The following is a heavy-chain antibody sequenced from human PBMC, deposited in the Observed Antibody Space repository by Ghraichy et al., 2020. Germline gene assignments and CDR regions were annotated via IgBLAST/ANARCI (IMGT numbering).Heavy chain of an antibody. Sequence: GGSLRLSCAASGFTFSDYWINWVRQAPGKGLEWVANIKRDGSEMHYVDSVKGRFTISRDNAMNSLYLQMDSLRAEDTAVYYCARTSAVYGSENYYRHFDYWGQGTLVTVSS. J-gene: IGHJ4*02. CDR2: IKRDGSEM. CDR3: ARTSAVYGSENYYRHFDY. V-gene: IGHV3-7*01. CDR1: GFTFSDYW. D-gene: IGHD3-10*01.